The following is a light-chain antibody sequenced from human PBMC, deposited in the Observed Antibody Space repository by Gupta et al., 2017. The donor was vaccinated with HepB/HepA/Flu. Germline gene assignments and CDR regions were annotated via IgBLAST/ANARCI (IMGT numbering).Light chain of an antibody. Sequence: DIQMTPAPSSVSASVGDRVTIPWRASQGINIWLAWYQQKPGNAPNFLLYAASTLQRAVQSRFSGSGSWTDFSLTIISRLPPDFVTYYCCQAYGFPWTFGPGTKVDIK. CDR3: CQAYGFPWT. CDR1: QGINIW. V-gene: IGKV1D-12*01. J-gene: IGKJ1*01. CDR2: AAS.